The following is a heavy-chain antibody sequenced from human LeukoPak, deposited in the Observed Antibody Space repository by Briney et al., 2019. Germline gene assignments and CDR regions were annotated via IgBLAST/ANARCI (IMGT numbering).Heavy chain of an antibody. Sequence: SETLSLTCTVSGGSISSYYWSWIRQPPGKGLEWIGYIYYSGSTNYNPSLKSRVIISIDTSKNQFSLKLSSVTAADTAVYYCATSVGTTGTTWGQGTLVIVSS. CDR3: ATSVGTTGTT. D-gene: IGHD1-1*01. CDR2: IYYSGST. V-gene: IGHV4-59*08. J-gene: IGHJ4*02. CDR1: GGSISSYY.